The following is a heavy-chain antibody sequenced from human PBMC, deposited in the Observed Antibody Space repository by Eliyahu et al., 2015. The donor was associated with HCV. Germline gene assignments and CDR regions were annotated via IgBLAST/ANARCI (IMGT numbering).Heavy chain of an antibody. CDR3: AKEVFPYLGSNRDY. D-gene: IGHD2-15*01. V-gene: IGHV3-23*03. J-gene: IGHJ4*02. CDR1: GLTFSSYA. Sequence: EVQLLESGGGLVQPGGSLRLSCAVSGLTFSSYAMSWVRQAPGKGLEWVSIIYSGGTRIYYADSVKGRFTISRDDSKNTVDLQMDSLRAEDTAVYYCAKEVFPYLGSNRDYWGQGTLVTVSS. CDR2: IYSGGTRI.